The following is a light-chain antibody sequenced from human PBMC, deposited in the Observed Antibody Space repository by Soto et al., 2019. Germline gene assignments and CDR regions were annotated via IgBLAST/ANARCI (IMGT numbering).Light chain of an antibody. J-gene: IGKJ5*01. CDR1: QGISSY. V-gene: IGKV1-9*01. CDR2: AIY. Sequence: DIQLTQSPSFLSASVGDRVTITCRASQGISSYLAWYQQKPGKAPKLLIYAIYTLQSGVPSRFSGSGSGTEFTLTISSLQPEDFATYYCQQLKSYPSTFGHVTRMETK. CDR3: QQLKSYPST.